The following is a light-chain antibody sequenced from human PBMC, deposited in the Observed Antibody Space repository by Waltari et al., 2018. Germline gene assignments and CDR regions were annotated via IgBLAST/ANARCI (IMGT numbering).Light chain of an antibody. V-gene: IGKV2-30*01. J-gene: IGKJ4*01. Sequence: DVVLTQSPPSLPVTLGQPASISCKSSQSLVSSDGNTFLNWFLQRPGQSPRRLIYKVSNRDSGVPDRFSGSGSGTDFTLKISGVEAEDVGIYYCMQGTQWPPSLTFGGGTKVEIK. CDR3: MQGTQWPPSLT. CDR2: KVS. CDR1: QSLVSSDGNTF.